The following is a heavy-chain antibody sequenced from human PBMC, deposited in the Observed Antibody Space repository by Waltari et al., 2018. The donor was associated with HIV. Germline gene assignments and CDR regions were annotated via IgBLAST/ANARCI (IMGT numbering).Heavy chain of an antibody. V-gene: IGHV4-39*02. CDR3: ARDRSAGGGYNTLYFDY. J-gene: IGHJ4*02. CDR1: GGSISSSSYY. CDR2: IYYSGRT. D-gene: IGHD5-12*01. Sequence: QLQLQESGPGLVKPSETLSLTCTVSGGSISSSSYYWGWIRQPPGKGLEWIGSIYYSGRTYYNPSLKSRVTISVDTSKNQFSLKLSSVTAADTAVYYCARDRSAGGGYNTLYFDYWGQGTLVTVSS.